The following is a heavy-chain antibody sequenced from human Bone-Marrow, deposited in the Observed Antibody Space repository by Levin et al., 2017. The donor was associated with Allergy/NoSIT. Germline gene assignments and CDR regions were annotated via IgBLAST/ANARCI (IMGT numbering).Heavy chain of an antibody. CDR2: ISYDGSNK. CDR3: ARVLRTSYYYYGMDG. D-gene: IGHD2/OR15-2a*01. V-gene: IGHV3-30-3*01. Sequence: GGSPRLSCAASGFTFSSYAMHWVRQAPGKGLEWVAVISYDGSNKYYADSVKGRFTISRDNSKNTLYLQMNSLRAEDTAVYYCARVLRTSYYYYGMDGWGQGTTVTVSS. J-gene: IGHJ6*02. CDR1: GFTFSSYA.